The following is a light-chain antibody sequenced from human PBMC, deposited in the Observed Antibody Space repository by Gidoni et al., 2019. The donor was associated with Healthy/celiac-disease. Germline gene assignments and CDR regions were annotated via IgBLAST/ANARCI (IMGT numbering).Light chain of an antibody. CDR3: QQYGSSAIT. J-gene: IGKJ5*01. CDR1: QSVSSSD. Sequence: EIVLTQSPGPLSLSPGERATLSCRASQSVSSSDFAWYQPKPGQAPRLLTSGASSRATGIPDRFSGSGSGTDFTITISRLEPEDFAVYYCQQYGSSAITFGQGTRLEIK. CDR2: GAS. V-gene: IGKV3-20*01.